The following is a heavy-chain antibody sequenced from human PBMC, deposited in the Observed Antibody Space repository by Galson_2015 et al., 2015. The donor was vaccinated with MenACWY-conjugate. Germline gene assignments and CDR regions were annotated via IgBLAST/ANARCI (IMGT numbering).Heavy chain of an antibody. CDR3: ASQGIAVAGVIDY. CDR2: TYYRSKWYK. J-gene: IGHJ4*01. D-gene: IGHD6-19*01. Sequence: CAISGDSVSSNSAAWNWIRQSPSRGLEWLGRTYYRSKWYKYYAASVKSRMTINVDTSKNQFSLQLNSVIPEDTAMYYCASQGIAVAGVIDYWGQESWSPSPQ. CDR1: GDSVSSNSAA. V-gene: IGHV6-1*01.